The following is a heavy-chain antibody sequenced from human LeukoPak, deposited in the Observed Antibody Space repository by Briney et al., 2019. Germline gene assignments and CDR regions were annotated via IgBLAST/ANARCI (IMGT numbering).Heavy chain of an antibody. CDR3: AKVLVPVTAVVISLDY. J-gene: IGHJ4*02. Sequence: GGSLRLSCAVSGFTFSRYSMHWVRQAPGKGLEWVAVISNDGSNEDYGDSVKGRFTISRDNSKNTLFLQMNSLRAEDTAVYYCAKVLVPVTAVVISLDYWGQGTLVTVSS. CDR1: GFTFSRYS. CDR2: ISNDGSNE. V-gene: IGHV3-30*04. D-gene: IGHD3-22*01.